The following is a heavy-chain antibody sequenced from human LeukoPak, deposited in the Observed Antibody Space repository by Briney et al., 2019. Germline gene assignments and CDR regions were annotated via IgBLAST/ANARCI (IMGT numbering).Heavy chain of an antibody. CDR3: ARDLARRIVGATPAY. CDR1: GYTFTSYG. V-gene: IGHV1-18*01. J-gene: IGHJ4*02. CDR2: ISAYNGNT. D-gene: IGHD1-26*01. Sequence: ASVKVSCKASGYTFTSYGISWVRQAPGQGLEWMGWISAYNGNTNYAQKLQGRVTMTTDTSTSTAYMELRSLRSDDTAVYYCARDLARRIVGATPAYWGQGTLVTVSS.